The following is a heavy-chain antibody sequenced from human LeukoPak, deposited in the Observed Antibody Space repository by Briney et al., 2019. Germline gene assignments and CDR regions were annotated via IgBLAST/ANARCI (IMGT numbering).Heavy chain of an antibody. CDR1: GYTFTGYY. D-gene: IGHD6-13*01. V-gene: IGHV1-2*02. J-gene: IGHJ5*02. CDR3: ARDPGIAAADNWFDP. Sequence: ASVKVSCKASGYTFTGYYMHWVRQAPGQGLEGMGWINPNSGGTNYAQKFQGRVTMTRDTSISTAYMELSRLRSHDTAVYYCARDPGIAAADNWFDPWGQGTLVTVSS. CDR2: INPNSGGT.